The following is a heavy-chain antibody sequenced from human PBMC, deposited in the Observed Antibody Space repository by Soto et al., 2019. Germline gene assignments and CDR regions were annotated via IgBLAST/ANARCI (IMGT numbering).Heavy chain of an antibody. J-gene: IGHJ3*01. D-gene: IGHD6-19*01. CDR3: ARSSGWYALDF. Sequence: QVHLVQSGIEVKKPGASVKVSCKASGYTFSSLAIHWVRQAPGQSFEWMGWVNGGDGYTKYSQKFQGRLPLTRDTSATTAYMELTSLTSEDTAVYYCARSSGWYALDFWGQGTMVIVSS. CDR2: VNGGDGYT. CDR1: GYTFSSLA. V-gene: IGHV1-3*01.